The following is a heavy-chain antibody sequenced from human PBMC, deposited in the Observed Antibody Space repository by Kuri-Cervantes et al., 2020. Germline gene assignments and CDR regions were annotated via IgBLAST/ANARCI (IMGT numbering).Heavy chain of an antibody. CDR3: ARDWSEQLWPTFDY. V-gene: IGHV3-48*01. Sequence: GESLKISCAASGFNLSSYSMNWVRQAPGKGLEWVSYISSSSSTIYYADSVKGRFTISRDNAKNSLYLQMNSLRAEDTAVYYCARDWSEQLWPTFDYWGQGTLVTVSS. CDR1: GFNLSSYS. CDR2: ISSSSSTI. J-gene: IGHJ4*02. D-gene: IGHD5-18*01.